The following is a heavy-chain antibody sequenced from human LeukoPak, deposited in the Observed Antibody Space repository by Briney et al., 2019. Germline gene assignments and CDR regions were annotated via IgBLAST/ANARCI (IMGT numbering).Heavy chain of an antibody. V-gene: IGHV1-8*01. D-gene: IGHD5-18*01. Sequence: ASVKVSCKASGYTFTSYDTNWVRQATGQGLEWMGWMNPNSGNTGYAQKFQGRVTMTRNTSISTAYMELSSLRSEDTAVYYCARVPPQRYSYDTPLDYWGQGTLVTVSS. CDR3: ARVPPQRYSYDTPLDY. CDR2: MNPNSGNT. J-gene: IGHJ4*02. CDR1: GYTFTSYD.